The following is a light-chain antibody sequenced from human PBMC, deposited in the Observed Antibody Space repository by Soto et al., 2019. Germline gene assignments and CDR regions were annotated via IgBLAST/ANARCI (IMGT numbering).Light chain of an antibody. CDR1: SSDVGGYND. J-gene: IGLJ1*01. CDR2: EVT. CDR3: SSYTSSIPYV. Sequence: QSALTQPASVSGSPGQSITISCTGTSSDVGGYNDVSWYQQQPGKAPKLMIYEVTSRPSGVSDRFSGSKSGNTASLTISGLQADDEADYYCSSYTSSIPYVFGTGTKLTVL. V-gene: IGLV2-14*01.